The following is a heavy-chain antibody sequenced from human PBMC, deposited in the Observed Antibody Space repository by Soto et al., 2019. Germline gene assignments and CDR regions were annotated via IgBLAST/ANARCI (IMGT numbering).Heavy chain of an antibody. V-gene: IGHV3-49*03. CDR1: GFTFGYYA. CDR3: TREGSGYYGSGSYPA. CDR2: IRSKAYGGTT. Sequence: GGSLRLSCTASGFTFGYYAMSWFRQAPGKGLEWVGFIRSKAYGGTTEYAASVKGRFTISRDDSKSIAYLQMNSLKTEDTAVYYCTREGSGYYGSGSYPAWGQGTMVTVSS. D-gene: IGHD3-10*01. J-gene: IGHJ3*01.